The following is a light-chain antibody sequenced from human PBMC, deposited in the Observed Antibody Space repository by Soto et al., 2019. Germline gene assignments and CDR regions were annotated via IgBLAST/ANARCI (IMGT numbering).Light chain of an antibody. CDR1: QDISNY. CDR2: DAS. CDR3: QQYDNLP. J-gene: IGKJ4*01. Sequence: DIQMTQSPSSLSASVGDRVTITCQASQDISNYLNWYQQKPGKAPKLLIYDASNLETGVPSRVSGSGSGTDFTFTISSLQPEDIATDYCQQYDNLPFGGGTKVEIK. V-gene: IGKV1-33*01.